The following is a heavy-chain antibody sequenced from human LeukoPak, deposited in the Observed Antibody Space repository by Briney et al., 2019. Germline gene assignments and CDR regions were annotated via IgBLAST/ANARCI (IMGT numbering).Heavy chain of an antibody. Sequence: PGGSLRLSRAASGFTFSSYAMHWVRQAPGKGLEWVAVISYDGSNKYYADSVKGRFTISRDNSKNTLYLQMNSLRAEDTAVYYCARGSTVTTEDYYYGMDVWGQGTTVTVSS. D-gene: IGHD4-17*01. V-gene: IGHV3-30-3*01. J-gene: IGHJ6*02. CDR3: ARGSTVTTEDYYYGMDV. CDR2: ISYDGSNK. CDR1: GFTFSSYA.